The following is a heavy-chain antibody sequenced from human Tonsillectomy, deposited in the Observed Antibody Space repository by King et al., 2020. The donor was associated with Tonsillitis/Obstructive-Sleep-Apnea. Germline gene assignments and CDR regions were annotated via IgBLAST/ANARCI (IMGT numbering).Heavy chain of an antibody. CDR1: GFTFSSYA. Sequence: VQLVESGGGLVQPGGPLRVSCAASGFTFSSYAMSWVRQAPGKGLEWVSAISDSGVSTYYADSLKGRFTISRDNSKNTLYLHMSSLRAEDTAVYYCARNWGQWVPTANEHFQHWGQGTLVTVSS. CDR2: ISDSGVST. D-gene: IGHD3-16*01. V-gene: IGHV3-23*04. CDR3: ARNWGQWVPTANEHFQH. J-gene: IGHJ1*01.